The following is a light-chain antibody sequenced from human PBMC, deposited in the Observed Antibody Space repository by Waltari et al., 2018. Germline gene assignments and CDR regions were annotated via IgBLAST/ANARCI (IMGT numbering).Light chain of an antibody. V-gene: IGKV4-1*01. CDR1: QNILYTSNNKNY. CDR2: WAS. Sequence: DIVMTQSPDSLAVSLGERATINCKSSQNILYTSNNKNYLAWYQRKPGQPPKLLFYWASTRESGVPDRFSGGGSGTDFTLTISSLQAEDVAIYYCQQYYNTPYTFGQGTKLEI. J-gene: IGKJ2*01. CDR3: QQYYNTPYT.